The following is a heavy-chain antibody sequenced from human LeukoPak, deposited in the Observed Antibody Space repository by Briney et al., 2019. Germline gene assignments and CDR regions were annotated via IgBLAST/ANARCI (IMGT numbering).Heavy chain of an antibody. V-gene: IGHV5-10-1*01. CDR3: AKWGAGGDFDV. J-gene: IGHJ3*01. CDR1: GYRFTTYW. CDR2: IDPSDSYT. Sequence: GESLKISCKGSGYRFTTYWISGVRQMPGKGLEWMGRIDPSDSYTNYSPSFQGHATISADTSISTAFLKWSSLKASETAMYYCAKWGAGGDFDVWGQGTMVTVSS. D-gene: IGHD3-16*01.